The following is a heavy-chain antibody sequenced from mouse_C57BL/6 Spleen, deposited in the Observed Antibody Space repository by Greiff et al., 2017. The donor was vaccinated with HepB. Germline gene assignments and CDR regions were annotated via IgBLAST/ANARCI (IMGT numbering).Heavy chain of an antibody. CDR1: GYAFSSSW. CDR2: IYPGDGDT. Sequence: QVQLKQSGPELVKPGASVKISCKASGYAFSSSWMNWVKQRPGKGLEWIGRIYPGDGDTNYNGKFKGKATLTADKSSSTAYMQLSSLTSEDSAVYFCARSAQATWFAYWGQGTLVTVSA. V-gene: IGHV1-82*01. J-gene: IGHJ3*01. CDR3: ARSAQATWFAY. D-gene: IGHD3-2*02.